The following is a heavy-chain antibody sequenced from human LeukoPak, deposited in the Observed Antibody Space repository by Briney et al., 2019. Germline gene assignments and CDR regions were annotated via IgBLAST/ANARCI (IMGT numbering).Heavy chain of an antibody. CDR2: ISSSSSTI. D-gene: IGHD3-3*01. CDR1: GFTFSSYS. J-gene: IGHJ4*02. Sequence: GGSLRLSCAASGFTFSSYSMTWVRQAPGKGLEWVSYISSSSSTIYYADSVKGRFTISRDNAKNSLYLQMNSLRAEDTAVYYCARVRFSDYWGQGTLVTVSS. CDR3: ARVRFSDY. V-gene: IGHV3-48*01.